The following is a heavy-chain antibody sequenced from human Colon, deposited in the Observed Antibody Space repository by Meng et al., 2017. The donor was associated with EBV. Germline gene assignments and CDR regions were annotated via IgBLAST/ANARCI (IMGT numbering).Heavy chain of an antibody. D-gene: IGHD3-10*01. J-gene: IGHJ4*02. CDR3: ARRRGGSGRDC. Sequence: QLQLAELGPGPVKPRETLSLTGPVSGGCISSNGYYWDWVRQPPGKGLEWIGAIYHSGSTSYNPSLQSRVTMFVDTSKNQFSLMLTSVTATDTAVYYCARRRGGSGRDCWGQGTLVTVSS. CDR1: GGCISSNGYY. CDR2: IYHSGST. V-gene: IGHV4-39*01.